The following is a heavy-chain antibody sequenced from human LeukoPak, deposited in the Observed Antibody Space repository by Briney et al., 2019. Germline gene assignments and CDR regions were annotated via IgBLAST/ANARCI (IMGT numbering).Heavy chain of an antibody. Sequence: ASVKVSCKASGYTFTSYYMHWVRQAPGQGLEWMGIINPSGGSTSYAQKFQGRVTMTRDMSTSTVYMELSSLRSEDPAVYYCARDERDYYDSSGLHYWGQGTLVTVSS. D-gene: IGHD3-22*01. CDR3: ARDERDYYDSSGLHY. V-gene: IGHV1-46*01. CDR2: INPSGGST. CDR1: GYTFTSYY. J-gene: IGHJ4*02.